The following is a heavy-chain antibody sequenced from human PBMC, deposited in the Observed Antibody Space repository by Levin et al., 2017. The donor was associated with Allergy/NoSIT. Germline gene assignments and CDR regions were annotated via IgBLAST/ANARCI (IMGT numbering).Heavy chain of an antibody. D-gene: IGHD3-9*01. Sequence: GGSLRLSCAASGFTFSSYVMHWVRQAPGKGLEWVTSISYDGSEEWFADSLKGRFTVSRDHSRNTLYLQMNSLRGEDTAVYYFAREEVPSFDLGYWGQGTLVTVSS. CDR1: GFTFSSYV. V-gene: IGHV3-30-3*01. J-gene: IGHJ4*02. CDR2: ISYDGSEE. CDR3: AREEVPSFDLGY.